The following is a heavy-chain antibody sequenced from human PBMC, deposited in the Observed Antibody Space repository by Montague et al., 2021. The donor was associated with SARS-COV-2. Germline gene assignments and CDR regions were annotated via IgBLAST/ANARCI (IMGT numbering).Heavy chain of an antibody. CDR2: SA. J-gene: IGHJ5*02. CDR3: ARCITIFGVVGSWFDP. Sequence: SANKNPSLKSRVTISVDTSKNQFSLKLSSVTAAGTAVYYCARCITIFGVVGSWFDPWGQGTLGNVTS. D-gene: IGHD3-3*01. V-gene: IGHV4-59*01.